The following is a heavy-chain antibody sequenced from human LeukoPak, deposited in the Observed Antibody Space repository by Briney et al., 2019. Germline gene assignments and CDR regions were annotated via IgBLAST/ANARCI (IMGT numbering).Heavy chain of an antibody. CDR2: INHSGST. D-gene: IGHD4-17*01. Sequence: SETLSLTCAVYGGSFSGYYWSWIRQPPGKGLGWIGGINHSGSTNYNPSLKSRVTISVDTSKNQFSLKLSSVTAADTAVYYCARVRTTVVTPARYFDLWGRGTLVTVSS. CDR1: GGSFSGYY. J-gene: IGHJ2*01. CDR3: ARVRTTVVTPARYFDL. V-gene: IGHV4-34*01.